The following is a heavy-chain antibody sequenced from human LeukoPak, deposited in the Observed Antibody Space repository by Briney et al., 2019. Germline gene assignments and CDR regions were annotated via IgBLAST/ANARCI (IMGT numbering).Heavy chain of an antibody. Sequence: SETLSLTCTVSGDSISSYYWSWIRQPAGKGLEWIGHIYSTGSTNYNPSLESRLSMSVDTSKNQFSLKLSSVTAADTAVYYCARDYISVSAEMALGDAFDIWGQGTMVTVSS. CDR1: GDSISSYY. CDR2: IYSTGST. J-gene: IGHJ3*02. D-gene: IGHD5-24*01. V-gene: IGHV4-4*07. CDR3: ARDYISVSAEMALGDAFDI.